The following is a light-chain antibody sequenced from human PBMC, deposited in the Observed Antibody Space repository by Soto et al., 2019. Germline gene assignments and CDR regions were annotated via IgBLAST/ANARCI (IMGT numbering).Light chain of an antibody. CDR3: ETWDTTTRV. Sequence: QSVLTQSSSASASLGSSVRLTCTLSSGHSRNAIAWHQQQPGKAPRSLMKVESSGSYNKGGGVPDRFSGSSSGTDRYLSISNLQSEDEAEYYCETWDTTTRVFGGGTKLTVL. CDR1: SGHSRNA. CDR2: VESSGSY. J-gene: IGLJ2*01. V-gene: IGLV4-60*03.